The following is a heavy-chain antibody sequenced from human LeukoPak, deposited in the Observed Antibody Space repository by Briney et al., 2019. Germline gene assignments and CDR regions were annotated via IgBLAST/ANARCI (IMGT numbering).Heavy chain of an antibody. Sequence: ASVSVSCKASGYTFTSYDINWVRQATGQGLEWMGWMNPNSGNTGYAQKLQGRVTMTTDTSTSTAYMELRSLRSDDTAVYYCARGPIGGVVLGTALGYFDPWGQGTLVTVSS. J-gene: IGHJ5*02. CDR3: ARGPIGGVVLGTALGYFDP. V-gene: IGHV1-8*01. CDR2: MNPNSGNT. D-gene: IGHD2-21*02. CDR1: GYTFTSYD.